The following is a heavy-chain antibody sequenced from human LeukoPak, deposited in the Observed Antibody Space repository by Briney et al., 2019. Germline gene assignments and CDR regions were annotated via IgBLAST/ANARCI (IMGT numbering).Heavy chain of an antibody. D-gene: IGHD5-12*01. Sequence: PGGSLRLSCVASGFTFSDFSDYYMSWIRQAPGKGLEWVSYISIISGHTRYADSVRGRFTISRDNAKKSLYLQMNSLRVEDTAVYYCASHGGHDYFDNWGQGTLVTVSS. CDR1: GFTFSDFSDYY. V-gene: IGHV3-11*06. J-gene: IGHJ4*02. CDR2: ISIISGHT. CDR3: ASHGGHDYFDN.